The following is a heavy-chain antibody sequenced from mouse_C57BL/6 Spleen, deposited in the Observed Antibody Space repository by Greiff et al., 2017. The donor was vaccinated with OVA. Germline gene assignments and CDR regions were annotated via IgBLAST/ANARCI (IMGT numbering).Heavy chain of an antibody. V-gene: IGHV1-82*01. D-gene: IGHD1-1*01. CDR1: GYAFSSSW. CDR3: NGGSSRGYCDY. CDR2: IYPGDGAT. Sequence: VQLQQSGPELVKPGASVKISCKASGYAFSSSWMNWVKQRPGKGLEWIGRIYPGDGATNYNGKFKGKATRTADKSSSTDYMQLSDQKPEDSAVYFCNGGSSRGYCDYWGQGTTLTVSS. J-gene: IGHJ2*01.